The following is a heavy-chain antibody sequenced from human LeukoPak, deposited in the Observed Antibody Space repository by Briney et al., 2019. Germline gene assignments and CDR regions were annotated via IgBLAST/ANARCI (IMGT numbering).Heavy chain of an antibody. CDR1: GYTFTSYG. CDR3: ARESTRMNWFDP. D-gene: IGHD5-24*01. Sequence: ASVKVSCKASGYTFTSYGISWVRQAPGQGLEWMGWISAYNGNTNYAQKLQGRVTTTTDTSTSTAYMELRSLRSDDTAVYYCARESTRMNWFDPWGQGTLVTVSS. J-gene: IGHJ5*02. V-gene: IGHV1-18*01. CDR2: ISAYNGNT.